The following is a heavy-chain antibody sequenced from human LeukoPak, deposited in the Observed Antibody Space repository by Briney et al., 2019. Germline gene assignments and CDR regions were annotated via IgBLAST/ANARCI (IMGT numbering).Heavy chain of an antibody. J-gene: IGHJ3*02. CDR1: GGSISSSSYY. CDR3: ARQGYYDILTGYHDAFDI. Sequence: PSETLSLTCTVSGGSISSSSYYWGWIRQPPGKGLEWIGSIYYSGSTYYNPSLKSRVTISVDTSKNQFSLKLSSVTAADPAVYYCARQGYYDILTGYHDAFDICSQGTIVTASS. V-gene: IGHV4-39*01. CDR2: IYYSGST. D-gene: IGHD3-9*01.